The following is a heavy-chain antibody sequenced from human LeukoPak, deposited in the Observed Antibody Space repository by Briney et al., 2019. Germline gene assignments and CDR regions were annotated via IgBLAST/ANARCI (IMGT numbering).Heavy chain of an antibody. CDR3: ARDAPHCTNGVCSHYGMDV. J-gene: IGHJ6*02. CDR1: AFIFSGHW. CDR2: ISSSSSYT. V-gene: IGHV3-21*05. D-gene: IGHD2-8*01. Sequence: PGGSLRLSCEGSAFIFSGHWMNWVRQAPGKGLEWVSYISSSSSYTNYADSVKGRFTISRDNAKNSLYLQMNSLRAEDTAVYYCARDAPHCTNGVCSHYGMDVWGQGTTVTVSS.